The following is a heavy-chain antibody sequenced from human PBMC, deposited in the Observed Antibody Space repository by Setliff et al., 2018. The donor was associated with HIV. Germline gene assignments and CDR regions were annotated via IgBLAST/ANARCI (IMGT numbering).Heavy chain of an antibody. J-gene: IGHJ4*02. D-gene: IGHD2-2*01. CDR2: VYTTGGT. CDR1: GGSFSSYY. Sequence: SETLSLTCAVYGGSFSSYYWIWIRQPAGKGLEWIGHVYTTGGTNYNPSLESRLTISVDTSKNQFSLRLNSVTVADTAVYYCARVRLRVPPSIFDYWGMGSLVTVSS. V-gene: IGHV4-59*10. CDR3: ARVRLRVPPSIFDY.